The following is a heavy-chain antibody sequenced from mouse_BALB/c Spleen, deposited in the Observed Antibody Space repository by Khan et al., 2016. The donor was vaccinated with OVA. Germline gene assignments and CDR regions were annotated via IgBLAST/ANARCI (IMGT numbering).Heavy chain of an antibody. CDR2: IYPGNTDT. CDR1: GYTFTSYW. J-gene: IGHJ3*01. D-gene: IGHD4-1*01. Sequence: VQLKQSGTVLARPGASVKMSCKASGYTFTSYWMHWVKQRPGQGLEWIGDIYPGNTDTNYNQKFKGKAKLTAVTSTSTAYMELSSLTNEDSAVYYCTSRSWDSAWFAYWGQGTLVTVSA. V-gene: IGHV1-5*01. CDR3: TSRSWDSAWFAY.